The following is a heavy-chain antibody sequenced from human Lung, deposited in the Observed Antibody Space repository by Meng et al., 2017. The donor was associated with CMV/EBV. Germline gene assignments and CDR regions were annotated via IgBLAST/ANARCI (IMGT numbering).Heavy chain of an antibody. V-gene: IGHV1-3*01. D-gene: IGHD3-22*01. CDR2: INAGNGNT. J-gene: IGHJ4*02. CDR3: ARAGYDSSGYYPQPFDY. CDR1: GYTLTSYA. Sequence: QLVCSGAEVEKPGASVNVSCKASGYTLTSYAMHWVRQAPGQRLERMGWINAGNGNTKYSQRFQGRVTITRDTSASTAYMELSSLRPEDTTVYYCARAGYDSSGYYPQPFDYWGQGTLVTVSS.